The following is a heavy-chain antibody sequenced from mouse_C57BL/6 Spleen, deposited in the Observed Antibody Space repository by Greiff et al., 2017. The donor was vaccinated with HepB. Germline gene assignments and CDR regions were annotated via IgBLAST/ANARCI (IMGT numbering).Heavy chain of an antibody. Sequence: QVHVKQPGAELVKPGASVKMSCKASGYTFTSYWITWVKQRPGQGLEWIGDIYPGSGSTNYNEKFKSKATLTVDTSSSTAYMQLSSLTSEDSAVYYCARGEGYTRAWFAYWGQGTLVTVSA. J-gene: IGHJ3*01. CDR1: GYTFTSYW. V-gene: IGHV1-55*01. D-gene: IGHD2-2*01. CDR2: IYPGSGST. CDR3: ARGEGYTRAWFAY.